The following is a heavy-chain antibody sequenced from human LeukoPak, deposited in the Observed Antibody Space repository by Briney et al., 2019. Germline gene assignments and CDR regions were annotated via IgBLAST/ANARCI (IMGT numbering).Heavy chain of an antibody. CDR3: ARDAASMVRGVPLIWFDP. CDR2: IIPIFGTA. CDR1: GGTFSSYA. Sequence: VASVKVSCKASGGTFSSYAISWVRQAPGQGLEWMGGIIPIFGTANYAQKFQGRVTITTDESTSTAYMELSSLRSEDTAVYYCARDAASMVRGVPLIWFDPWGQGTLVTVSS. V-gene: IGHV1-69*05. J-gene: IGHJ5*02. D-gene: IGHD3-10*01.